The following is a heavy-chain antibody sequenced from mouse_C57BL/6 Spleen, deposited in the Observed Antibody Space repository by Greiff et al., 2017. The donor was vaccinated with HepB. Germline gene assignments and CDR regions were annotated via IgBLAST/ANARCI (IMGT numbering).Heavy chain of an antibody. CDR1: GYTFTDYN. CDR2: INPNNGGT. Sequence: EVQLQQSGPELVKPGASVKIPCKASGYTFTDYNMDWVKQSHGKSLEWIGDINPNNGGTIYNQKFKGKATLTVDKSSSTAYMELRSLTSEDTAVYYCATSDYYGSRGAMDYWGQGTSVTVSS. D-gene: IGHD1-1*01. V-gene: IGHV1-18*01. CDR3: ATSDYYGSRGAMDY. J-gene: IGHJ4*01.